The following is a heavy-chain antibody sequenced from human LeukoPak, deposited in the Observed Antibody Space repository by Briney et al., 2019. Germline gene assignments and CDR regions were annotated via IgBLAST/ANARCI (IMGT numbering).Heavy chain of an antibody. CDR3: ARDDVYHYYDSSGYWAFDI. V-gene: IGHV4-59*01. CDR1: GGSISRYY. J-gene: IGHJ3*02. CDR2: IYYSGSN. D-gene: IGHD3-22*01. Sequence: PSETLSLTCTVCGGSISRYYWSCIRPPPGKGLEGIGYIYYSGSNNYNPSLKSRVTISVDTSKTQFSLQLSCVPAADAAVYYCARDDVYHYYDSSGYWAFDIWGQGTMVTVSS.